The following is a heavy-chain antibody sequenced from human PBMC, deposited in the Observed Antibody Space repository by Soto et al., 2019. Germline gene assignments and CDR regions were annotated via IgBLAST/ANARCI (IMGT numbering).Heavy chain of an antibody. D-gene: IGHD3-3*02. CDR3: AKDGISRKYYYYGMDV. V-gene: IGHV3-30*18. J-gene: IGHJ6*02. CDR2: ISYDGSNK. Sequence: QVQLVESGGGVVQPGRSLRLSCAASGFTFSSYGMHWVRQAPGKGLEWVAVISYDGSNKYYADSVKGRFTISRDNSKTTLYLQMNSRRAEDTAVYYCAKDGISRKYYYYGMDVWGQGTTVTVSS. CDR1: GFTFSSYG.